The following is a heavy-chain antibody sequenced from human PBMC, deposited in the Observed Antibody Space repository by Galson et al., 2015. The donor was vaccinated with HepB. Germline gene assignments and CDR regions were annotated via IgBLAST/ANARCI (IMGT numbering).Heavy chain of an antibody. CDR1: GFTFSSYE. V-gene: IGHV3-48*03. D-gene: IGHD6-13*01. Sequence: SLRLSCAASGFTFSSYEMNWVRQAPGKGLEWVSYISSSGSTIYYADSVKGRFTISRDNAKNSLYLQMNSLRAEDTAVYYCAREGGIPVNRYYYYGMDVWGQGTTVTVSS. CDR2: ISSSGSTI. J-gene: IGHJ6*02. CDR3: AREGGIPVNRYYYYGMDV.